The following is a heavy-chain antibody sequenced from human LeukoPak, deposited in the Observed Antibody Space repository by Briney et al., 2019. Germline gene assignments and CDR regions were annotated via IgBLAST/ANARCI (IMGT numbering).Heavy chain of an antibody. D-gene: IGHD3-10*01. V-gene: IGHV1-2*02. CDR3: ARSVWFGTDIWFDP. Sequence: ASVKVSCKASGYTFTGYYMHWVRQAPGQGLEWMGWINPNSGGTNYAQKFQGRVTMTRDTSISTAYMELSRLRSDDTAVYYCARSVWFGTDIWFDPWGQGTLVTVSS. CDR1: GYTFTGYY. CDR2: INPNSGGT. J-gene: IGHJ5*02.